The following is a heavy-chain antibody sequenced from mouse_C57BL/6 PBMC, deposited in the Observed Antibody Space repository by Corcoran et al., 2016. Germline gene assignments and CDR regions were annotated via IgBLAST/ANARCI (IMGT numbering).Heavy chain of an antibody. D-gene: IGHD1-1*02. CDR1: GYTFTDYN. J-gene: IGHJ3*01. CDR3: ARGVEFAY. CDR2: INPNNGGT. Sequence: EVQLQQSGPELVKPGASVQIPCKASGYTFTDYNMDWVKQSHGKSLEWIGDINPNNGGTIYNQKFKGKATLTVDKSSSTAYMELRSLTSEDTAVYYCARGVEFAYWGQGTLVTVSA. V-gene: IGHV1-18*01.